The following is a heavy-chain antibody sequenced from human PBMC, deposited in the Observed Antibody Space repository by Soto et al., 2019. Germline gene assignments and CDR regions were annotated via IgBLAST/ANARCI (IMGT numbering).Heavy chain of an antibody. CDR1: GGSISSYY. V-gene: IGHV4-59*01. D-gene: IGHD3-10*01. CDR3: AREGPTRGVIKGALDY. Sequence: SETLSLTCTVSGGSISSYYWSWIRQPPGKGLEWIGYIYYSGSTNYNPSLKSRVTISVDTSKNQFSLKLSSVTAADTAVYYCAREGPTRGVIKGALDYWGQGTLVTVSS. CDR2: IYYSGST. J-gene: IGHJ4*02.